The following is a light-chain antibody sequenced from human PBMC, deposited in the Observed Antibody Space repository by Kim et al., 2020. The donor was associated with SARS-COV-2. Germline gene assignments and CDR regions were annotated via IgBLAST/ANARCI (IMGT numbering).Light chain of an antibody. CDR3: SSYTNSHTWV. J-gene: IGLJ3*02. CDR2: DVN. CDR1: INDVGGFNY. Sequence: QSALTQPASVSGSPGQSITISCTGTINDVGGFNYVSWYQQYPGKAPKLMIYDVNKWPSGFADRFSGSKSGNTASLTISRLQAEDEANYYCSSYTNSHTWVFGGGTQLTVL. V-gene: IGLV2-14*03.